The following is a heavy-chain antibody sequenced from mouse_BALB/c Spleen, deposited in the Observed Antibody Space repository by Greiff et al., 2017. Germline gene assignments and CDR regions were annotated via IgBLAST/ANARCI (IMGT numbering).Heavy chain of an antibody. J-gene: IGHJ3*01. D-gene: IGHD1-1*01. CDR3: ARGGLRGDAWFAY. Sequence: EVQRVESGPGLVKPSQSLSLTCTVTGYSITSDYAWNWIRQFPGNKLEWMGYISYSGSTSYNPSLKSRISITRDTSKNQFFLQLNSVTTEDTATYYCARGGLRGDAWFAYWGQGTLVTVSA. CDR1: GYSITSDYA. CDR2: ISYSGST. V-gene: IGHV3-2*02.